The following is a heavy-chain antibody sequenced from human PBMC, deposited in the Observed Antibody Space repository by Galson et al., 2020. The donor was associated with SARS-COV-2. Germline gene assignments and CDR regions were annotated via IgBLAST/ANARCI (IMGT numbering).Heavy chain of an antibody. J-gene: IGHJ3*01. Sequence: GESLKISCAASGFTFSNFGMHWVRQAPGKGLEWVAVISTDGNNKYDADSVKGRFTISRDNSNNTLYLQMNSLRPEDTAVYFCARAAYSSTWTLGDAFDVWGQGTRVTVSS. CDR1: GFTFSNFG. CDR3: ARAAYSSTWTLGDAFDV. D-gene: IGHD6-13*01. CDR2: ISTDGNNK. V-gene: IGHV3-30*03.